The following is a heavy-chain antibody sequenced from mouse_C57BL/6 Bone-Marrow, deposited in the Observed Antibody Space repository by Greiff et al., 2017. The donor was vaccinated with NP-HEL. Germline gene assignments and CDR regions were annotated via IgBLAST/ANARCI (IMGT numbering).Heavy chain of an antibody. Sequence: QVQLQQPGAELVKPGASVKLSCKASGYTFTSYWMHWVKQRPGRGLEWIGRIDPNSGGTKYNEKFKSKATLTVDKPSSSAYMQLSSLTSEDSAVYYCAGTTVVAPDYYAMDYWGQGTSVTVSS. CDR2: IDPNSGGT. V-gene: IGHV1-72*01. D-gene: IGHD1-1*01. CDR3: AGTTVVAPDYYAMDY. CDR1: GYTFTSYW. J-gene: IGHJ4*01.